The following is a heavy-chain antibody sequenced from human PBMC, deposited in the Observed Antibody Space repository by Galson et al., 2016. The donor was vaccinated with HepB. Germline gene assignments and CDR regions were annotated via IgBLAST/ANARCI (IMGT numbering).Heavy chain of an antibody. D-gene: IGHD6-19*01. Sequence: SLRLSCAASGFSFSSYEMNWVRQAPGKGLAWVAYINAGGGKLYYPDSVRGRFTISRDNAKESLYLQMNGLKAEDTGLYYCVRDGPTWQCDFWGRGTLVTVSS. J-gene: IGHJ2*01. CDR3: VRDGPTWQCDF. CDR1: GFSFSSYE. CDR2: INAGGGKL. V-gene: IGHV3-48*03.